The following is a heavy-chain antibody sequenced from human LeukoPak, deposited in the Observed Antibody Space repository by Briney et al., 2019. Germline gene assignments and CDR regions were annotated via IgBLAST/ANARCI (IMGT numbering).Heavy chain of an antibody. CDR2: IYYSGST. Sequence: SETLSLTCTVSGGSISSYYWSWIRQPPGMGLEWIGYIYYSGSTNYNPSLKSRVTISVDTSKNQFSLKLSSVTAADTAVYYCARLPYYDFWSGFGYYYYGMDVWGQGTTVTVSS. D-gene: IGHD3-3*01. V-gene: IGHV4-59*01. CDR1: GGSISSYY. CDR3: ARLPYYDFWSGFGYYYYGMDV. J-gene: IGHJ6*02.